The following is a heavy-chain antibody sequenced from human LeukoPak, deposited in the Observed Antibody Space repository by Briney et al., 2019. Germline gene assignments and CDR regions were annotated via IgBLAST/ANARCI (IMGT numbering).Heavy chain of an antibody. J-gene: IGHJ5*02. CDR1: GGSISSGY. Sequence: SETLSLTCSVSGGSISSGYWSWIRQPPGKGLEWIAYIYNSGRSNYNPSLKSRVTISLDTSKNQFSLKLSSVTAADTAVYYCAGGSGASWFDPWGQGSLVSVSS. V-gene: IGHV4-59*01. CDR3: AGGSGASWFDP. CDR2: IYNSGRS. D-gene: IGHD2-8*02.